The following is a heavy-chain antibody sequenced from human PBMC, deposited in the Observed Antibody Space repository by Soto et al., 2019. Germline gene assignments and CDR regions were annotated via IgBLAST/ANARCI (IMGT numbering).Heavy chain of an antibody. CDR1: GFTFSSYG. CDR3: AKDERGYYYGMDV. D-gene: IGHD1-1*01. V-gene: IGHV3-30*18. CDR2: ISYDGSNK. J-gene: IGHJ6*02. Sequence: GVSLRLSCAASGFTFSSYGMHWVRQAPGKGLEWVAVISYDGSNKYYADSVKGRFTISRDNSKNTLYLQMNSLRAEDTAVYYCAKDERGYYYGMDVWGQGTTVTVSS.